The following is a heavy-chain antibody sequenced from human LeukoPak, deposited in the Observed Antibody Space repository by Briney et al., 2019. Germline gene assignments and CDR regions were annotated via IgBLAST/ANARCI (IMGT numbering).Heavy chain of an antibody. D-gene: IGHD3-10*01. CDR1: GYTFTGYY. V-gene: IGHV1-2*02. J-gene: IGHJ4*02. CDR3: ARGAGYGSGSYCDY. CDR2: INPNSGGT. Sequence: ASVKVSCKASGYTFTGYYMHWVRQAPGQRLEWMGWINPNSGGTNYAQKFQGRVTMTRDTSISTAYMELSRLRSDDTAVYYCARGAGYGSGSYCDYWGQGTLVTVSS.